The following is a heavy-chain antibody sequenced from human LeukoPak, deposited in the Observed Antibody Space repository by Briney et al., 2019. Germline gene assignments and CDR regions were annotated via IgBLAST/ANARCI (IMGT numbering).Heavy chain of an antibody. J-gene: IGHJ4*02. V-gene: IGHV6-1*01. CDR2: TYYRSKWYN. D-gene: IGHD6-13*01. CDR3: ARGETGYSSSWYVGH. CDR1: GDSVSSNSAA. Sequence: SQTLSLTCAISGDSVSSNSAAWNWIRQSPSRGLEWLGRTYYRSKWYNDYAVSVKSRITINPDTSKNQFSLRLSSVAAADTAVYYCARGETGYSSSWYVGHWGQGTLVTVSS.